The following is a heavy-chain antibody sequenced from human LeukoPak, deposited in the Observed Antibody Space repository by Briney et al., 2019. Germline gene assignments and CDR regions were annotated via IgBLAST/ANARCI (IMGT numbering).Heavy chain of an antibody. CDR3: ARGLDTEGSVYYYYGMDV. J-gene: IGHJ6*02. CDR1: GYTFTGYY. CDR2: INPNSGGT. D-gene: IGHD5-18*01. V-gene: IGHV1-2*02. Sequence: ASVKVSCKASGYTFTGYYMHWVRQAPGQGLEWMGWINPNSGGTNYAQKFQGRVTMTRDTSISIAYMELSRLRSDDTAVYYCARGLDTEGSVYYYYGMDVWGQGTTVIVSS.